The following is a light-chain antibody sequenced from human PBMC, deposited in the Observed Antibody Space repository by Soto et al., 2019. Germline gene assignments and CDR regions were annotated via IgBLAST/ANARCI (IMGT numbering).Light chain of an antibody. V-gene: IGKV3-11*01. J-gene: IGKJ4*01. Sequence: EIVWTQSPDTLSLSPGERATLSCRASQSVSGYLAGYQQKPGQAPRLLIYDASNRAYGVPARFRGSGSGTKFTLHIASLEPEDFAVYYCHQRSNWPYLTFGGGTRV. CDR3: HQRSNWPYLT. CDR1: QSVSGY. CDR2: DAS.